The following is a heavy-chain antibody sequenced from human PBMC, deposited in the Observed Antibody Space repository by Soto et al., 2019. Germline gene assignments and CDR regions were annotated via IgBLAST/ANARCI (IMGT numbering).Heavy chain of an antibody. CDR3: AGGGYSPIPFDY. CDR1: GFTFSSYS. D-gene: IGHD5-18*01. J-gene: IGHJ4*02. CDR2: INSDSSDM. Sequence: KPGGSLRLSCEASGFTFSSYSMNWVRQAPGKGLEWVSSINSDSSDMFYTDSVKGRFTISRDNAGNSLYLQMNSLRAEDTAIYYCAGGGYSPIPFDYWGQGTLVTVSS. V-gene: IGHV3-21*01.